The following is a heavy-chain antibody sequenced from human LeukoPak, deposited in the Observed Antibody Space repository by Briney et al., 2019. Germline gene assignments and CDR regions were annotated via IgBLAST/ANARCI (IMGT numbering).Heavy chain of an antibody. CDR1: GGSISSSSYY. CDR3: ARRYYGSGRALYYYGMDV. D-gene: IGHD3-10*01. V-gene: IGHV4-39*01. CDR2: IYYSGST. Sequence: PSETLSLTCTVSGGSISSSSYYWGWIRQPPGKGLEWIGSIYYSGSTYYNPSLKSRVTISVDTSKNQFSLKLSSVTAVDTAVYYCARRYYGSGRALYYYGMDVWGQGTTVTVSS. J-gene: IGHJ6*02.